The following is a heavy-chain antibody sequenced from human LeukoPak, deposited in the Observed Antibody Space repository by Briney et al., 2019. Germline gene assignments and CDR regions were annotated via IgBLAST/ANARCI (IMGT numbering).Heavy chain of an antibody. J-gene: IGHJ4*02. Sequence: GGSLRLSCEVSGFTFRTYSMNWVRQAPGKGLEWVSSISSSSSYIYYADSVKGRLTISRDNAKNSLYLQMNSLRVEDTAVYYCARDVKGRWELLGSHDYWGQGTLVTVSS. CDR2: ISSSSSYI. D-gene: IGHD1-26*01. CDR3: ARDVKGRWELLGSHDY. V-gene: IGHV3-21*01. CDR1: GFTFRTYS.